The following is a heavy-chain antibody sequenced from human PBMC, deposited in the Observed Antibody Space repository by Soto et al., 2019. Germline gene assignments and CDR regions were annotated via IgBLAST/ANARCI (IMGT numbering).Heavy chain of an antibody. V-gene: IGHV3-30-3*01. D-gene: IGHD5-18*01. CDR1: GFTFSSYA. Sequence: QVQLVESGGGVVQPGRSLRLSCAASGFTFSSYAMHWVRQAPGKGLEWVAVISYDGSNKYYADSVKGRFTISRDNSKNTLYLQVNSLRAEDTAVYYCARAGRIQLWYDYWGQGTLVTVSS. CDR2: ISYDGSNK. J-gene: IGHJ4*02. CDR3: ARAGRIQLWYDY.